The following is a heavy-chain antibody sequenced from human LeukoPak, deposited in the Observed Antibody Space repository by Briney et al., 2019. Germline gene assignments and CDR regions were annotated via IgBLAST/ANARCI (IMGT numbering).Heavy chain of an antibody. J-gene: IGHJ6*02. V-gene: IGHV1-46*01. CDR2: LNPSGGST. CDR3: ASVYNYGMDV. Sequence: ASVKVSCKASGYTVTSYYMHWVRQAPGQGLEWIGILNPSGGSTSYAQKFQGRATLTRATSTSTVYMELSSLRSEDTAVYYCASVYNYGMDVWGQGTTVIVSS. CDR1: GYTVTSYY.